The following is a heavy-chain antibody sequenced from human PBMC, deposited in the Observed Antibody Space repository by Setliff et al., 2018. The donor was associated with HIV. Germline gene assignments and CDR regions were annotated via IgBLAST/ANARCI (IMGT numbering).Heavy chain of an antibody. CDR3: ARDPGSSYYNYKYLDI. CDR1: GGSISSYY. V-gene: IGHV4-59*01. D-gene: IGHD3-3*01. CDR2: IYYSGST. J-gene: IGHJ6*04. Sequence: SETLSLTCTVSGGSISSYYWSWIRQPPGKGLEWIGYIYYSGSTKYNPSLKSRVAISAGTSNKQFSLTLSSVTAADTAVYYCARDPGSSYYNYKYLDIWGKGTTVTVSS.